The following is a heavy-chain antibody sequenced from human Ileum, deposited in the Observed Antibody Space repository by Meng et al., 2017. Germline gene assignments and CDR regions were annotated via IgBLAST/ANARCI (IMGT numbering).Heavy chain of an antibody. CDR2: INPNTGST. CDR1: GYSFTGYY. Sequence: GQLVQVGAGGKKPGAPVKVSCKASGYSFTGYYMRWVRQAPGQGLEWMGRINPNTGSTNYAQNFQGRVTLTRDTSISTAYMELSTLKSDDTAVYYCASEVGIWGQGTLVTVSS. CDR3: ASEVGI. D-gene: IGHD2-21*01. J-gene: IGHJ4*02. V-gene: IGHV1-2*06.